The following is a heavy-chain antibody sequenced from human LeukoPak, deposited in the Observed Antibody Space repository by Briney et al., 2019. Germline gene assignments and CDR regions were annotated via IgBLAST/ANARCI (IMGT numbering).Heavy chain of an antibody. V-gene: IGHV4-34*01. CDR1: GGSFSGYY. J-gene: IGHJ4*02. Sequence: SETLSLTCAVYGGSFSGYYWRGMRQPPGKGLEWIGEMKYSGRTNYNPSLNSRLNISVDTPKNQFYLKLSSVNAPDTAVYYCARGPGDDDLRFLEWLPNLAFDYWGQGTLVTVPS. D-gene: IGHD3-3*01. CDR2: MKYSGRT. CDR3: ARGPGDDDLRFLEWLPNLAFDY.